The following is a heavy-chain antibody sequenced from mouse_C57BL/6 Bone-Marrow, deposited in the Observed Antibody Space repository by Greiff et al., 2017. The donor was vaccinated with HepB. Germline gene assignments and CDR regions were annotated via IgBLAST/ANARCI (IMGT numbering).Heavy chain of an antibody. CDR1: GFSLTSYG. CDR3: AKSGGGYYLFAY. CDR2: IWRGGST. D-gene: IGHD2-3*01. Sequence: VQRVESGPGLVQPSQSLSITCTVSGFSLTSYGVHWVRQSPGKGLEWLGVIWRGGSTDYNAAFMSRLSITKDNSKSQVFFKMNSLQSDDTAIYYCAKSGGGYYLFAYWGQGTLVTVSA. V-gene: IGHV2-5*01. J-gene: IGHJ3*01.